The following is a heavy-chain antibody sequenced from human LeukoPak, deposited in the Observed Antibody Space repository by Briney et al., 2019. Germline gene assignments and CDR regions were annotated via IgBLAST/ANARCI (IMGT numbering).Heavy chain of an antibody. V-gene: IGHV3-21*01. CDR3: ATGGVGATSPLFIDY. CDR1: GFTFSSYS. J-gene: IGHJ4*02. D-gene: IGHD1-26*01. CDR2: ISSSNSYI. Sequence: GGSLRLSCAASGFTFSSYSMNWVRQAPGKWLEWVSFISSSNSYIYHADSMKGRFTISRDNAKNSLFLQMNSLRAEDTAVYYCATGGVGATSPLFIDYWGQGTLVTVSS.